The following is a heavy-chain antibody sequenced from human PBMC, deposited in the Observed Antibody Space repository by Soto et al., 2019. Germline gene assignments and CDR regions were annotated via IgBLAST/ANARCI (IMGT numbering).Heavy chain of an antibody. D-gene: IGHD2-21*02. J-gene: IGHJ4*02. Sequence: QVQLVESGGGVVQPGRSLRLSCAASGFTFSSYGMHWVRQAPGKGLEWVAVIWYDGSNKYYADSVKGRFTISRDNSKNTLYLQMNSLRAEDTAVYYCASDDGYCGGDCSSAPDYWGQGTLVTVSS. CDR2: IWYDGSNK. CDR1: GFTFSSYG. CDR3: ASDDGYCGGDCSSAPDY. V-gene: IGHV3-33*01.